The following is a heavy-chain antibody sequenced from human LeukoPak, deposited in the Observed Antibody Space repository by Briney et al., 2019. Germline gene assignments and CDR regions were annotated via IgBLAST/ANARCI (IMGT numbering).Heavy chain of an antibody. CDR3: ARGPPLTYGALDY. Sequence: GGSLRLSCAASGFTFSSGVTFSTYGMYWVRQAPGKGLEWVAFMRYDGSNKYYADSVKGRFTISRDNSKNTLYLQMNSLRAEDTAVYYCARGPPLTYGALDYWGQGTLVTVSS. CDR2: MRYDGSNK. J-gene: IGHJ4*02. D-gene: IGHD4-17*01. CDR1: GFTFSSGVTFSTYG. V-gene: IGHV3-30*02.